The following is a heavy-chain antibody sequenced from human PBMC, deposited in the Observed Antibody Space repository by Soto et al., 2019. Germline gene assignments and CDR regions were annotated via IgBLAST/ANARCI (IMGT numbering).Heavy chain of an antibody. CDR1: GFSLTSGVVG. CDR3: EHSLRGPSGDDV. V-gene: IGHV2-5*01. J-gene: IGHJ6*02. D-gene: IGHD3-10*01. CDR2: IYWNDEQ. Sequence: QITLKESGPTLVKPTQTLTLTCTFSGFSLTSGVVGVGWIRQPPGEALEWHALIYWNDEQYYNPSLRNRLTITRDTSKNQVVLTITSMDPVDTTTYYCEHSLRGPSGDDVGGQGNTVTVSS.